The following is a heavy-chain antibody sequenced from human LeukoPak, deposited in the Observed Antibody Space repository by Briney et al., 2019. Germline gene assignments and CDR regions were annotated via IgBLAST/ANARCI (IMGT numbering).Heavy chain of an antibody. CDR2: IIPILGIA. V-gene: IGHV1-69*04. D-gene: IGHD6-6*01. Sequence: SVKVSCKASGGTFSSYAISWVRQAPGQGLEWMGRIIPILGIANYAQKFQGRVTITADKSTSTAYMELSSLGSEDTAVYYCARDSNVPSYGMDVWGQGTTVTVSS. CDR3: ARDSNVPSYGMDV. CDR1: GGTFSSYA. J-gene: IGHJ6*02.